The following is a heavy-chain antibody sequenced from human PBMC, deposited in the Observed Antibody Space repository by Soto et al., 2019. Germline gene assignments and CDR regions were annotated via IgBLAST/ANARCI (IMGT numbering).Heavy chain of an antibody. Sequence: PSQTLSLTCAISGDSVSSSSAAWNWIRQSPSRGLEWLGRTYYRSKWYNDYAVSVKSRITINPDTSKNQFSLQLNSVTPEDTAVYYCARSRPRARSPLPQGGMDVWGQGTTVTVSS. V-gene: IGHV6-1*01. D-gene: IGHD6-13*01. CDR1: GDSVSSSSAA. J-gene: IGHJ6*02. CDR3: ARSRPRARSPLPQGGMDV. CDR2: TYYRSKWYN.